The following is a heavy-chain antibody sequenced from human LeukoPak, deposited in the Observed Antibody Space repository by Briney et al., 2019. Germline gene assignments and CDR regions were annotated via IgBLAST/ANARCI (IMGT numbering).Heavy chain of an antibody. D-gene: IGHD5-12*01. J-gene: IGHJ4*02. CDR2: IVPIFGIG. CDR1: GCTFSSYA. CDR3: ARCGGYDSTTHFDY. V-gene: IGHV1-69*04. Sequence: ASVKVSCKASGCTFSSYAISWVRQAPGQGLEWMGRIVPIFGIGNYAQKFQGRVTITADKSTSTAYMELSSLRSEDTAVYYCARCGGYDSTTHFDYWGQGTLVTVSS.